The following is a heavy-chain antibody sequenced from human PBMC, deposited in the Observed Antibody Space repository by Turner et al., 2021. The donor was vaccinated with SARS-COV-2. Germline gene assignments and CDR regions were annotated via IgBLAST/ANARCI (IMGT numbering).Heavy chain of an antibody. V-gene: IGHV4-39*01. D-gene: IGHD1-26*01. CDR3: VRTPSGSYPHFNF. Sequence: QLQLQESGPGLVKPSETLPLTCTVSGDSISSSSFHWGWIRQAPGKGLEWIGNFYYSGNTYYNPSLKSRVTISADTSKKQFSLRLTSVTAADTAVYYCVRTPSGSYPHFNFWGQGTLVTVSS. CDR1: GDSISSSSFH. CDR2: FYYSGNT. J-gene: IGHJ4*02.